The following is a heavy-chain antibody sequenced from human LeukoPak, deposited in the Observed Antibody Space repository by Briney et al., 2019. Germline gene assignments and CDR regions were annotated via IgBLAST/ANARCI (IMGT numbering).Heavy chain of an antibody. D-gene: IGHD6-13*01. CDR3: ASASSHRIAAGSDY. CDR1: GFTFSNYW. Sequence: GGSLRLSCAASGFTFSNYWMHWVRQAPGKGLGGVSRINSDGSSRNYADSVKGRFTISRDNAKNTLYLQMNSLRAEDTAVYYCASASSHRIAAGSDYWGQGTLVTVSS. CDR2: INSDGSSR. J-gene: IGHJ4*02. V-gene: IGHV3-74*01.